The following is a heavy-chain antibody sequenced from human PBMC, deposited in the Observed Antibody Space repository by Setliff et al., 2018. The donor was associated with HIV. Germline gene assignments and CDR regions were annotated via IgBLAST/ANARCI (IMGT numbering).Heavy chain of an antibody. J-gene: IGHJ6*03. V-gene: IGHV4-59*11. CDR1: GGSISSHY. Sequence: PSETLSLTCSVSGGSISSHYWGWIRQPPGRGLEWIGYIMYNEGNNFNPSLKSRVTISVDTSKNELSLRLSSVTAADSAVYYCARVGHTRGYSGYDVYYYYMDVWG. D-gene: IGHD5-12*01. CDR2: IMYNEGN. CDR3: ARVGHTRGYSGYDVYYYYMDV.